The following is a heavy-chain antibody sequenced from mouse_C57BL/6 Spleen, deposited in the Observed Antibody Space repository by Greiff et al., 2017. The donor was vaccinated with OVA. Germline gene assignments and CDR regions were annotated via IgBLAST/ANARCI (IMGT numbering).Heavy chain of an antibody. CDR2: IDPNSGGT. J-gene: IGHJ2*01. V-gene: IGHV1-72*01. D-gene: IGHD1-1*01. CDR1: GYTFTSYW. CDR3: ARGLYYGSSLFDY. Sequence: QVHVKQPGAELVKPGASVKLSCKASGYTFTSYWMHWVQQRPGRGLEWIGRIDPNSGGTKYNEKFKSKATLTVDKPSSTAYMQLSSLTSEDAAVYYCARGLYYGSSLFDYWGQGTTLTVSS.